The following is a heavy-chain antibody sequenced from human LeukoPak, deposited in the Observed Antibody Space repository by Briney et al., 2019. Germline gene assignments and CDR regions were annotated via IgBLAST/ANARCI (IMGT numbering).Heavy chain of an antibody. CDR2: IIPIFGTA. J-gene: IGHJ6*03. Sequence: ASVKVSCKASGGTFSRYAISWVRQAPGQGLEWMGGIIPIFGTANYAQKFQGRVTITTDESTSTAYMELSGLRSEDTAVYYCARAGSAYYYYMDVWGKGTTVTVSS. D-gene: IGHD3-10*01. V-gene: IGHV1-69*05. CDR3: ARAGSAYYYYMDV. CDR1: GGTFSRYA.